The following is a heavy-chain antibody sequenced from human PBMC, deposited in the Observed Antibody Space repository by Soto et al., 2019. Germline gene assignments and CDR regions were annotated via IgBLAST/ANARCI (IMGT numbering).Heavy chain of an antibody. Sequence: GASVKVSCTASGYTFTTSAMHWVRQAPGPGLEWMGRINVGNGYTKYSQEPQGRLTITRDTSGSTANVELSSLTSEDTAVYYCARDHGSGCGNWFDPSSQGTLVTVSS. CDR3: ARDHGSGCGNWFDP. D-gene: IGHD3-22*01. CDR2: INVGNGYT. J-gene: IGHJ5*02. CDR1: GYTFTTSA. V-gene: IGHV1-3*01.